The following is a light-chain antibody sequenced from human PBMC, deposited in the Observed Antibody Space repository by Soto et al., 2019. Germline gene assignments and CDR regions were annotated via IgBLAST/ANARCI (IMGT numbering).Light chain of an antibody. V-gene: IGLV2-14*01. CDR3: SSYTSSSTLYV. J-gene: IGLJ1*01. Sequence: QSALTQPASVSGSPGQSITISCTGTSSDVGGYNYVSWYQQHPGKAPKLMIFDVSNRPSGVSNRFSGSKSGNTASLTISGXXXXXXXXYYCSSYTSSSTLYVFGTGTKLTV. CDR1: SSDVGGYNY. CDR2: DVS.